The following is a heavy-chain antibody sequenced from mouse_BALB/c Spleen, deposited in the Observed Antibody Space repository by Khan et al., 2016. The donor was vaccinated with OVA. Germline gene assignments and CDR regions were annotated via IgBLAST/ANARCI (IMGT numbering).Heavy chain of an antibody. V-gene: IGHV2-6-1*01. CDR2: IWSDGST. CDR1: GFSLTNYG. Sequence: QVQLKQSGPGLVAPSQSLSITCTISGFSLTNYGVHWVRQPPGKGLEWLVVIWSDGSTTYNSALKSRLTISKDKSKSQILLQMNRLQTDDTAMYFCARQPYYHYNIMDYWGQGTSVTVSS. CDR3: ARQPYYHYNIMDY. J-gene: IGHJ4*01. D-gene: IGHD2-10*01.